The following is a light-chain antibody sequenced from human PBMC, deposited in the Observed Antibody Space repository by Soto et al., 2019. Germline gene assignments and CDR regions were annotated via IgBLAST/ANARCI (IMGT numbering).Light chain of an antibody. J-gene: IGKJ1*01. CDR2: GAS. V-gene: IGKV3-15*01. CDR1: QGVSRK. Sequence: DIVMTQSPATLSVAPGERVTFSCRASQGVSRKLAWYQHKPGQAPRLLISGASTGATGIPARFSGSGSGTEFTLTISCLQSEDFATYYCQQYYSYPGTFGQGTKVDIK. CDR3: QQYYSYPGT.